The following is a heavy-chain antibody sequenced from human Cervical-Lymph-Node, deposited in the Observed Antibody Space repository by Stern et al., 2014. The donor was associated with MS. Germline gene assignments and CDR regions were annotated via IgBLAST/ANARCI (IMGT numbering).Heavy chain of an antibody. Sequence: VQLVESGGIVVQPGRSLRLSCVASVFSFSSYGMHLVRQAPGKGLECESVISYDGSNAYYADSVKGRFTISRDNSKNTLYLQLNSLRAEDTAVYFCAKDRGMIVVVTYSLDSWGQGTLVTVSS. CDR3: AKDRGMIVVVTYSLDS. J-gene: IGHJ4*02. V-gene: IGHV3-30*18. CDR1: VFSFSSYG. CDR2: ISYDGSNA. D-gene: IGHD3-22*01.